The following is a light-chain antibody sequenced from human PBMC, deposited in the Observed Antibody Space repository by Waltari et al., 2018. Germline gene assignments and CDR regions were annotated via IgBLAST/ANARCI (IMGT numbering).Light chain of an antibody. J-gene: IGLJ2*01. V-gene: IGLV3-19*01. CDR2: GKN. Sequence: YQQKRGQAPVLVIYGKNSRPSGIPDRFSGSSSGNTASWTITGAQAEDEADSYCSSRDSSGNHIVFGGGTKLTVL. CDR3: SSRDSSGNHIV.